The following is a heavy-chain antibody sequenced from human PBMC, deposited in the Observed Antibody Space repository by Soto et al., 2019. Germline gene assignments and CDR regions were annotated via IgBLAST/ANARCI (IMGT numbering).Heavy chain of an antibody. CDR3: ARGGQGIRTSYFDH. J-gene: IGHJ4*02. V-gene: IGHV3-72*01. Sequence: EVQLVESGGGLVQPGGSLRLSCAASGFTFSDHYMDWVRQAPGKGLEWVGRSRNKGNSYFTEYAASVRGRFTISRDESGNSLYLQMNTLKTEDTAVYYCARGGQGIRTSYFDHWGLGTLVTVSS. CDR1: GFTFSDHY. D-gene: IGHD2-2*01. CDR2: SRNKGNSYFT.